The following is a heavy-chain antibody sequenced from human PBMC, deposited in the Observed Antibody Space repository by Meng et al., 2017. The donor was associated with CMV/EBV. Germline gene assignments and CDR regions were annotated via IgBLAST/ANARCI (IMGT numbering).Heavy chain of an antibody. CDR3: ARDIAKANGGLIGHYSLDI. V-gene: IGHV1-18*01. CDR2: TTAYNDNT. Sequence: FTIYGIGMLRHGPGQGHEWMGWTTAYNDNTNNEQTDQGRVSMTTDTDKTIAYMELRSLRSDDTAVYYCARDIAKANGGLIGHYSLDIWGQGTMVTVSS. D-gene: IGHD7-27*01. CDR1: FTIYG. J-gene: IGHJ3*02.